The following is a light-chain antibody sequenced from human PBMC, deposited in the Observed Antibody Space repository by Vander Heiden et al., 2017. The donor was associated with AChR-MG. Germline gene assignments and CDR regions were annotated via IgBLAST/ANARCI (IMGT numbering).Light chain of an antibody. J-gene: IGKJ3*01. V-gene: IGKV1-12*01. CDR1: QGISSW. CDR3: RQINSFRPT. Sequence: DIQITQSPSSVSASVGDRVTTTSLSSQGISSWLAWYQQKPEKVRKFLIYATFSLESGVPGRFSGSGCGTDFTLTVSSMQTEDFATYYCRQINSFRPTFGPGTKVDIK. CDR2: ATF.